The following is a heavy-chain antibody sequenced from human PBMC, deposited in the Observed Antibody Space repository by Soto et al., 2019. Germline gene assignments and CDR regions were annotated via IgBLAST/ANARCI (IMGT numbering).Heavy chain of an antibody. D-gene: IGHD3-10*01. CDR3: ARSWFGELYDYYGMDV. V-gene: IGHV1-3*01. CDR2: INAGNGNT. Sequence: GASVKVSCKASGYTFTSYAMHWVRQAPGQRLEWMGWINAGNGNTKYSQKFQGRVTITRDTSASTAYMELSSLRSEDTAVYYCARSWFGELYDYYGMDVWGQGTTVTVSS. CDR1: GYTFTSYA. J-gene: IGHJ6*02.